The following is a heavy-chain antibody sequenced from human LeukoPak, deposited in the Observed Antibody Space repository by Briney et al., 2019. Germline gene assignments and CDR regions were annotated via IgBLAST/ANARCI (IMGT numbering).Heavy chain of an antibody. CDR2: IKSKTDGGTV. V-gene: IGHV3-15*01. D-gene: IGHD3-10*01. J-gene: IGHJ3*01. CDR3: TTNYYGSGSYSSEAFDV. Sequence: GGSLRFSCAASGFTFSNAWMNGVRQAPGKGLEWVGRIKSKTDGGTVDYTTPVKGRFTISRDDSKNTLYLQMNSLKTEDTAVYYCTTNYYGSGSYSSEAFDVWGQGTMVTVSS. CDR1: GFTFSNAW.